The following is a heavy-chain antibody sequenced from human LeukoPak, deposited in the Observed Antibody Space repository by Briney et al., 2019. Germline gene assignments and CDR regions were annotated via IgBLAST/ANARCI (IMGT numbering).Heavy chain of an antibody. D-gene: IGHD2/OR15-2a*01. J-gene: IGHJ6*02. CDR3: ARLNKSYYYGMDV. Sequence: SETLSLTCTVSGGSISSYYWSWIRQPPGKGLEWIGYIYYSGSTNYNPSLRSRVTISVDTSKNQFSLKLSSVTAADMAVYYCARLNKSYYYGMDVWGQGTTVTVSS. CDR2: IYYSGST. CDR1: GGSISSYY. V-gene: IGHV4-59*08.